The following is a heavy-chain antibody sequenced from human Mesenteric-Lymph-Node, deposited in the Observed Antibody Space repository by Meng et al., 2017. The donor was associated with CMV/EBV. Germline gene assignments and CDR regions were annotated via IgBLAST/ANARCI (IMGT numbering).Heavy chain of an antibody. CDR3: AKPLLLLGFDY. D-gene: IGHD2-2*01. Sequence: GESLKISCVVSGVPSSSYHIHWVRQAPGKGLEWVAFIRYDGSNKYYADSVKGRFTISRDNSKNTLYLQMNSLRAEDTAVYYCAKPLLLLGFDYWGQGTLVTVSS. CDR2: IRYDGSNK. CDR1: GVPSSSYH. J-gene: IGHJ4*02. V-gene: IGHV3-30*02.